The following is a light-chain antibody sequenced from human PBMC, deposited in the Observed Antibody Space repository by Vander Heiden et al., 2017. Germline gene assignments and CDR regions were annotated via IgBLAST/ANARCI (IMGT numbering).Light chain of an antibody. CDR2: AAS. CDR1: QGISSY. V-gene: IGKV1-9*01. J-gene: IGKJ5*01. Sequence: DIQLTQSPSFLSASVGDRVTITCLASQGISSYLAWYQQKPGKAPKLLIYAASTWQSGVPSRFSGSGSGTEFTLTISSLQPEDFATYYCQQHNSYPQAFGQGTRLEIK. CDR3: QQHNSYPQA.